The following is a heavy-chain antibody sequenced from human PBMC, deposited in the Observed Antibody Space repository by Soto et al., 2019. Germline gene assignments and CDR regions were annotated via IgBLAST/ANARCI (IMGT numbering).Heavy chain of an antibody. V-gene: IGHV3-30*18. Sequence: RRLSCAASGFTFSSYGMHWVRQAPGKGLEWVAVISYDGSNKYYADSVKGRFTISRDNSKNTLYLQMNSLRAEDTAVYYCAKEGIAAADPVFGYWGQGTLVTVSS. J-gene: IGHJ4*02. CDR3: AKEGIAAADPVFGY. D-gene: IGHD6-13*01. CDR1: GFTFSSYG. CDR2: ISYDGSNK.